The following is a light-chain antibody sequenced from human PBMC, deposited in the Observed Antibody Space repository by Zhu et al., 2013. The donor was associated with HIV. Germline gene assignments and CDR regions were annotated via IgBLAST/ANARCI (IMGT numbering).Light chain of an antibody. CDR3: QQCDNFPPRCN. CDR2: ATS. V-gene: IGKV1-33*01. CDR1: QDISNH. J-gene: IGKJ2*02. Sequence: DIQMTQSPSSLSASVGDRVTITCQASQDISNHLNWYQQKPGKAPKLLIYATSNLETGSHQGSVEVPLGQVLLSPSAACTLKMLHQYYCQQCDNFPPRCNFGQGTRLEIK.